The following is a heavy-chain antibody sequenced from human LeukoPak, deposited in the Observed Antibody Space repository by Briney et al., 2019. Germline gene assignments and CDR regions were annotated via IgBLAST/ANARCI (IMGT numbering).Heavy chain of an antibody. CDR3: ARVGPASRYSSSWYTGWFDP. CDR1: GGSFSGYY. D-gene: IGHD6-13*01. J-gene: IGHJ5*02. Sequence: SETLSLTCAVYGGSFSGYYWSWIRQSPGKGLEWIGEINHSGSTNYNPSLKSRVTISVDTSKNQFSLKLSSVTAADTAVYYCARVGPASRYSSSWYTGWFDPWGQGTLVTVSS. CDR2: INHSGST. V-gene: IGHV4-34*01.